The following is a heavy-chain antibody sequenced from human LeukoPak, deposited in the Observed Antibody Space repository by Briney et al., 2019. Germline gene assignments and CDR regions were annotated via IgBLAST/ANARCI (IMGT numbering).Heavy chain of an antibody. Sequence: SETLSLTCTVSGGSISSYYWSWIRQPPGRGLEWIGYVYYSGSTNHNSSLKSRVTISVDTSKNQFSLNLRSVTAADTAVYYCARHGGGTYLQYWGQGALVIVSA. V-gene: IGHV4-59*08. D-gene: IGHD1-26*01. CDR1: GGSISSYY. J-gene: IGHJ4*02. CDR2: VYYSGST. CDR3: ARHGGGTYLQY.